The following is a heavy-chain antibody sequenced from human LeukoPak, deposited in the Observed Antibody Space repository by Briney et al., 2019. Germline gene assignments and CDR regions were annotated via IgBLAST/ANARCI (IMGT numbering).Heavy chain of an antibody. CDR3: ARQVDWFFDL. V-gene: IGHV5-51*01. CDR1: GYSFTSYW. CDR2: IYPGDSDT. Sequence: GESLKISCKGSGYSFTSYWIGWVRQMPGKGLEWIGIIYPGDSDTSYNPSFQGQVTISADKSINTAYVQWSSLKASDTAMYYCARQVDWFFDLWGRGTLVTVSS. J-gene: IGHJ2*01.